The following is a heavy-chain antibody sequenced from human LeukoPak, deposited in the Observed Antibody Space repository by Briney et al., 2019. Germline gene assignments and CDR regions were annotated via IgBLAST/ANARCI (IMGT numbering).Heavy chain of an antibody. CDR1: EYPFTDYY. CDR2: INPNSGAT. CDR3: ARNGKFDNWFDP. J-gene: IGHJ5*02. V-gene: IGHV1-2*02. Sequence: ASVKVSCKASEYPFTDYYIHWVRQAPGQGLEWMGWINPNSGATNYAQKFQGRVTMTTDTSISTAYLDLGRLTTDDTAVYYCARNGKFDNWFDPWGPETLVAVSS. D-gene: IGHD1-26*01.